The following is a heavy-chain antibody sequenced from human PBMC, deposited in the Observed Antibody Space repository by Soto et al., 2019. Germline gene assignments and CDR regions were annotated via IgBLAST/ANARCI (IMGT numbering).Heavy chain of an antibody. CDR2: INHSGST. V-gene: IGHV4-34*01. J-gene: IGHJ5*02. CDR1: GGSFSGYY. D-gene: IGHD5-12*01. Sequence: PSETLSLTCAVYGGSFSGYYWSWIRQPPGKGLEWIGEINHSGSTNYNPSLKSRVTISVDTSKDQFSLKLSSVTAADTAVYYCARGEMATGNWFDPWGQGTLVTVSS. CDR3: ARGEMATGNWFDP.